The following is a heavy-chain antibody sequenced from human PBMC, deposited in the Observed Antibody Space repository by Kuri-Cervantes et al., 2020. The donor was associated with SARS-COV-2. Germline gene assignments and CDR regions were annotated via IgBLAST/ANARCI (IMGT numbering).Heavy chain of an antibody. CDR1: GGSFSGYY. CDR3: ARLGLHQTLYYFDY. Sequence: GSLRLSCAVSGGSFSGYYWTWIRQSPGKGLEWIGEINHSGSTNYNPSLKSRLTISVDTSKNQFSLKLNSVSAADTAVYYCARLGLHQTLYYFDYWGQGTLVTVSS. D-gene: IGHD2-2*01. V-gene: IGHV4-34*01. J-gene: IGHJ4*02. CDR2: INHSGST.